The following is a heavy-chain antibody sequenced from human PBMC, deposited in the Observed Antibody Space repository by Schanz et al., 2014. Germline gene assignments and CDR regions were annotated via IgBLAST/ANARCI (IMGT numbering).Heavy chain of an antibody. Sequence: EVQLVESGGGLVQPGGSLRLSCAASGFTFSSSSMSWVRQAPGKGLEWVSAISGSGETTYYADSVKGRFTISRDNSKNALYLQMNSLRVEDTAVYYCARDGGRDGYNLAFDVWGQGTLVTVSS. CDR2: ISGSGETT. CDR3: ARDGGRDGYNLAFDV. CDR1: GFTFSSSS. J-gene: IGHJ3*01. V-gene: IGHV3-23*04. D-gene: IGHD5-12*01.